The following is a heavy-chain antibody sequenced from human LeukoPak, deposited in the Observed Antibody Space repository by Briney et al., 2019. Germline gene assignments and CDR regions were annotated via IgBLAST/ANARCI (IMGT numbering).Heavy chain of an antibody. CDR1: GYSFTTYC. J-gene: IGHJ4*02. Sequence: GEPLKISCKGSGYSFTTYCIGWVRQMPGKGLEWMGTIYPHDSDTRYSPSFQGQVTISADKSINTAYLQWSSLKASDTAMYYCARHYYGSWSSGQSDYWGQGTLVTVSS. CDR3: ARHYYGSWSSGQSDY. D-gene: IGHD3-10*01. V-gene: IGHV5-51*01. CDR2: IYPHDSDT.